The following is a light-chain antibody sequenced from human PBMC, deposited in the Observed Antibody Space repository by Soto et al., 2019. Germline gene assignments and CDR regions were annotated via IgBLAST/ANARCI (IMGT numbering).Light chain of an antibody. CDR1: QSIRSW. CDR2: DAS. V-gene: IGKV1-5*01. CDR3: QQYNSYWT. Sequence: DIQMTQSASTLPASVGDGVTVTCRASQSIRSWLAWYQEKPGKVPNLLIYDASNLESGVPSRFSGSGSGTEFTLTISSLQPDDFATYYCQQYNSYWTFGQGTKVDI. J-gene: IGKJ1*01.